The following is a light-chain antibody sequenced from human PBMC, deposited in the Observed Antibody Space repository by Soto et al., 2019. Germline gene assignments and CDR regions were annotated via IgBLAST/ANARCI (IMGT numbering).Light chain of an antibody. V-gene: IGLV2-14*01. J-gene: IGLJ1*01. CDR2: DVS. CDR1: SGDVGGYNY. CDR3: SSYTSSSTPYV. Sequence: QSALTQPASVSGSPGQSITISCTGTSGDVGGYNYVSWYQQHPGKAPKLMIYDVSNRPSGVSNRFSGSKSGNTASLTISGLQAEDEADYHCSSYTSSSTPYVFGTGTKLTVL.